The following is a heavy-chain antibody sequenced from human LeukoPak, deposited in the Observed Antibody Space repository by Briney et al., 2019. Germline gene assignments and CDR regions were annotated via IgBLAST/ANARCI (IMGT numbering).Heavy chain of an antibody. J-gene: IGHJ4*02. D-gene: IGHD3-22*01. CDR2: ISWDGGST. CDR1: GFTFDDYA. CDR3: AKDGANYYDSSGYYGPFDY. V-gene: IGHV3-43D*04. Sequence: PGGSLRLSCAASGFTFDDYAMHWVRQAPGKGLEWVSLISWDGGSTYYADSVKGRFTISRDNSKNSLYLQMNSLRAEDTALYYCAKDGANYYDSSGYYGPFDYWGQGTLVTVPS.